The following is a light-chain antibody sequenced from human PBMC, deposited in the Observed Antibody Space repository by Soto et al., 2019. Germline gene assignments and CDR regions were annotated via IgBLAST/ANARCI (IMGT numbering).Light chain of an antibody. CDR2: AAS. CDR1: QGIRND. J-gene: IGKJ1*01. CDR3: LQDYNYPRT. V-gene: IGKV1-6*01. Sequence: AIQMTQSPSSLSASVGDRVTITCRASQGIRNDLNWYQQKPGKAPKLLIYAASSLQSGVPSKFSGSGSGTDFTLTIDSLQPEDFATYYCLQDYNYPRTFGQGTKVEIK.